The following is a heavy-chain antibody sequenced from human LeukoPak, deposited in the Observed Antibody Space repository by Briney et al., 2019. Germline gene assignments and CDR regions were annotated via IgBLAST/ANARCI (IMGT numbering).Heavy chain of an antibody. V-gene: IGHV1-46*01. Sequence: ASVKVSCKASGYTFISYYIHWVRQAPGQGLEWMGIINPSGGSTRYAQKFQGRVTMTRDTSTGTIYMELSSLRSEDTAVYFCARVRDGDNWGFDYWGQGTLVTVSS. D-gene: IGHD5-24*01. CDR2: INPSGGST. CDR3: ARVRDGDNWGFDY. CDR1: GYTFISYY. J-gene: IGHJ4*02.